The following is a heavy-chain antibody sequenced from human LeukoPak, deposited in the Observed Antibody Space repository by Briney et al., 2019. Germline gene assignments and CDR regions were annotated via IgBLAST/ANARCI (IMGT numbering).Heavy chain of an antibody. V-gene: IGHV3-48*03. CDR1: GFTFSSYE. D-gene: IGHD2-15*01. J-gene: IGHJ4*02. CDR2: ISSSASTI. CDR3: ARVPSSQVG. Sequence: GGSLRLSCAASGFTFSSYEMHWVRQAPGKGLEWVSYISSSASTIYYADSVKGRFTISRDNAKNSLYLQMNSLRAEDTAVYYCARVPSSQVGWGQGTLVTVSS.